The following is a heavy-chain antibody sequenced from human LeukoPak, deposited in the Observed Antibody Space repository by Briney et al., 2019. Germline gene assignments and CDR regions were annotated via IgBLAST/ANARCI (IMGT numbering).Heavy chain of an antibody. J-gene: IGHJ3*02. CDR3: ARGLAVAGKIVAFDI. D-gene: IGHD6-19*01. Sequence: GSLRLSCAASGFTFSTNSMNWVRQAPGQGLEWVSCISSSGLTIHYTDSVKGRFTISRDNSKNSLYLQMNSLRAEDTAVYYCARGLAVAGKIVAFDIWGQGTMVTVSS. CDR2: ISSSGLTI. CDR1: GFTFSTNS. V-gene: IGHV3-48*01.